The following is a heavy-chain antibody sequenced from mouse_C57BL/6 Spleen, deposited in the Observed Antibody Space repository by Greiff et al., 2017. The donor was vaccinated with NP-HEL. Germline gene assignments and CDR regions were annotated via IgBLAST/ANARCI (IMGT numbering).Heavy chain of an antibody. CDR2: ISYDGSN. D-gene: IGHD2-4*01. V-gene: IGHV3-6*01. CDR1: GYSITSGYY. Sequence: EVQLVESGPGLVKPSQSLSLTCSVTGYSITSGYYWNWIRQFPGNKLEWMGYISYDGSNNYNPSLKNRISITRDTSKNQFFLKLNSVTTEDTATYYCATFYDYDVGFAYWGQGTLVTVSA. J-gene: IGHJ3*01. CDR3: ATFYDYDVGFAY.